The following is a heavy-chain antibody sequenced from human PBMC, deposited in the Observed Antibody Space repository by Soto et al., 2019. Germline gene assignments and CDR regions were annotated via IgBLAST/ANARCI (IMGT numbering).Heavy chain of an antibody. Sequence: QVQLVESGGGVVQPGRSLRLSCAASGFTFSSYGMHWVRQAPGKGLEWVAVISYDGSNKYYADSVKGRFTISRDNSKNTLYLQMNSLRAEDTAVYYCAKGRRDGYFDYWGQGTLVTVSS. CDR2: ISYDGSNK. CDR1: GFTFSSYG. CDR3: AKGRRDGYFDY. V-gene: IGHV3-30*18. J-gene: IGHJ4*02.